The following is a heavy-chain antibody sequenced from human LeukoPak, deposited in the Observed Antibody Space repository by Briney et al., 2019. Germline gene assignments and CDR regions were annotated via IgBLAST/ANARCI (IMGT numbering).Heavy chain of an antibody. D-gene: IGHD1-26*01. CDR2: ISYDGSNK. CDR3: AKYGQIVGAFDY. J-gene: IGHJ4*02. Sequence: PGRSLGLSCAASGFTFSSYAMHWVRQAPGKGLEWVAVISYDGSNKYYADSVKGRFTISRDNSKNTLYLQMNSLRAEDTAVYYCAKYGQIVGAFDYWGQGTLVTVSS. V-gene: IGHV3-30-3*02. CDR1: GFTFSSYA.